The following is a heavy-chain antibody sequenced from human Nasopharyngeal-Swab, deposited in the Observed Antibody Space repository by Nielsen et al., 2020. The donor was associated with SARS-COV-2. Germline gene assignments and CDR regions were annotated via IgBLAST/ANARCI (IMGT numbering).Heavy chain of an antibody. V-gene: IGHV3-48*02. CDR2: ISSSSSTS. CDR1: EFTMSRNG. D-gene: IGHD1-26*01. CDR3: ARDVAIVGATLEN. Sequence: LTCAASEFTMSRNGMHWVRQAPGKGLGWVAYISSSSSTSYYADSVKGRFTISRDNPKNSLYLQMNSLRDEDTALYYCARDVAIVGATLENWGQGTLVTVSS. J-gene: IGHJ4*02.